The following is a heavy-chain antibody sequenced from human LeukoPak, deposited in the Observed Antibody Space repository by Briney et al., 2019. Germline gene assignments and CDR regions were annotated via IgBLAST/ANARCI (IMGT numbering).Heavy chain of an antibody. CDR1: GFTFSNYN. V-gene: IGHV3-21*01. D-gene: IGHD5-18*01. J-gene: IGHJ4*02. CDR2: ITRDSIYT. CDR3: AKIFAGYGHTFDY. Sequence: GGSLRLSCAASGFTFSNYNMNWVRQTPGKGLEWVSSITRDSIYTFYADSVKGRFTISRDNSKNTLYLQMNSLRAEDTAVYYCAKIFAGYGHTFDYWGQGTLVTVSS.